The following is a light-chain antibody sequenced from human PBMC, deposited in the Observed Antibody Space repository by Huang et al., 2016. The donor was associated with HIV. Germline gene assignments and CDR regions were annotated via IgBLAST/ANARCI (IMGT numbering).Light chain of an antibody. Sequence: EIVLTQSPGTLSLSPGESATLSCRASQSVTSSYLAWYQPKPGQAPRLLIYGASSRATGIPDRFSGSGSVTDFTLTISRLEPEDFAVYYCQQYGASPPYTFGQGTKLEIK. CDR2: GAS. CDR3: QQYGASPPYT. CDR1: QSVTSSY. J-gene: IGKJ2*01. V-gene: IGKV3-20*01.